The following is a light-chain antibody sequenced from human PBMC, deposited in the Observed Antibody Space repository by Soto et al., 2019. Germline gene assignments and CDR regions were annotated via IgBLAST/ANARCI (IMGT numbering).Light chain of an antibody. CDR2: GAS. Sequence: EIVLTQSPGTLSLSPGERATLSCRASQSVSSSYLAWYQQKPGQAPRLLIYGASSRAPGIPDRFSGSGSGTDFTLTISRLEREDFAVYYCQQYGSSSLVTFGPGTKVDIK. V-gene: IGKV3-20*01. CDR3: QQYGSSSLVT. CDR1: QSVSSSY. J-gene: IGKJ3*01.